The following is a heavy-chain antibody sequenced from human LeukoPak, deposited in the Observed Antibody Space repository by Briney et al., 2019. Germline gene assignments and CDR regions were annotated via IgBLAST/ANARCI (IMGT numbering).Heavy chain of an antibody. D-gene: IGHD3-10*01. CDR2: ISSSSSYI. J-gene: IGHJ4*02. CDR1: GFTFSSYA. V-gene: IGHV3-21*01. Sequence: GGSLRLSCAASGFTFSSYAMSWVRQAPGKGLEWVSSISSSSSYIYYADSVKGRFTISRDNAKNSLYLQMNSLRAEDTAVYYCARDSDLWFGELLNPIDYWGQGTLVTVSS. CDR3: ARDSDLWFGELLNPIDY.